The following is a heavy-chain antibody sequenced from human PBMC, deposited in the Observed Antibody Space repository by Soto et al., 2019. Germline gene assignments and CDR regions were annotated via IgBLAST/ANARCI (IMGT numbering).Heavy chain of an antibody. V-gene: IGHV4-30-4*01. J-gene: IGHJ4*02. Sequence: SETLSLTCTVSGDSINRADYYWSWLRQPPGKGLEWIGYIYYSRSDYYNPSLGRRATITIDTSRNQFSLNLMSVTAADTAVYYCARVVQFYDSSGYSFYYFDYWGQGALVTVSS. D-gene: IGHD3-22*01. CDR2: IYYSRSD. CDR3: ARVVQFYDSSGYSFYYFDY. CDR1: GDSINRADYY.